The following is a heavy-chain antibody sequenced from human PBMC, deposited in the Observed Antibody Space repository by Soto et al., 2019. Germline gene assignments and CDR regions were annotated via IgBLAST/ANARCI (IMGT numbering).Heavy chain of an antibody. CDR1: GFTFSSYA. Sequence: QVQLVESGGGVVQPGRSLRLSCAASGFTFSSYAMHWVRQAPGKGLEWVAVISYDGSNKYYADSVKGRFTISRDNSKNTLYLQMNSLRAEDTAVYYCARDRTVAVRYLDYWGQGTLVTVSS. D-gene: IGHD6-19*01. V-gene: IGHV3-30-3*01. CDR2: ISYDGSNK. J-gene: IGHJ4*02. CDR3: ARDRTVAVRYLDY.